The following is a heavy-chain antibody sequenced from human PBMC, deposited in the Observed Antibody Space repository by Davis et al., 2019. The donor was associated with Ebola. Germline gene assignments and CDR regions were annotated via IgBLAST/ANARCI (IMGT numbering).Heavy chain of an antibody. CDR3: ARGLHWADF. V-gene: IGHV3-53*05. Sequence: GESPKIPCAASGFSVSREYMSRFRQAPGKGLEWVSTLYTGDNPYYADPVKGQFTLSRDTSKNALCRQMPSLRIEDTAVYFCARGLHWADFWGQGTLVTVSS. CDR2: LYTGDNP. CDR1: GFSVSREY. D-gene: IGHD4-11*01. J-gene: IGHJ4*02.